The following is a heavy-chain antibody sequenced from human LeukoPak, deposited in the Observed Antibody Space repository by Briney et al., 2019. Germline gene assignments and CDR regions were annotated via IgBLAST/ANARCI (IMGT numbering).Heavy chain of an antibody. D-gene: IGHD3-22*01. CDR2: ITWNSDTI. Sequence: PGGSLRLSCAASGFTFDDYAMHWVRHAPGEGLEWVSGITWNSDTIDYADSVKGRFTISRDNAKNSLYLQMNSLRAEDTALYYCAKDTTYYYDSSGYDGFDIWGQGTMVTVSS. J-gene: IGHJ3*02. V-gene: IGHV3-9*01. CDR3: AKDTTYYYDSSGYDGFDI. CDR1: GFTFDDYA.